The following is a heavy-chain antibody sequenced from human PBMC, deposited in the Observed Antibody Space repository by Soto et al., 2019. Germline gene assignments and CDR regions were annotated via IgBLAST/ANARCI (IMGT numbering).Heavy chain of an antibody. J-gene: IGHJ4*02. CDR3: ARLIAVAGTWYFDY. V-gene: IGHV1-18*01. CDR1: GYTFTMYG. CDR2: INVYNGNT. Sequence: QVQLVQSGGEVKKPGASVKVSCKASGYTFTMYGISWVRHAPGQGLEWMGWINVYNGNTKYAQKFQGRVTITTDTSTSTTYMELSSLRSDGTAVYYCARLIAVAGTWYFDYWGQGTLVTVSS. D-gene: IGHD6-19*01.